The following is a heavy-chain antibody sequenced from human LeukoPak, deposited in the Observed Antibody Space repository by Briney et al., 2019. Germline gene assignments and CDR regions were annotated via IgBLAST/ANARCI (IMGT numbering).Heavy chain of an antibody. J-gene: IGHJ3*02. D-gene: IGHD3-10*01. CDR2: IYYSGST. CDR3: ARVLWFGELLHAFDI. V-gene: IGHV4-39*07. CDR1: GGSISSSSYY. Sequence: SETLSLTCTVSGGSISSSSYYWGWIRQPPGKGLEWIGSIYYSGSTYYNPSLKSRVTISVDTSKNQFSLKLSSVNAADTAVYYCARVLWFGELLHAFDIWGQGTMVTVSS.